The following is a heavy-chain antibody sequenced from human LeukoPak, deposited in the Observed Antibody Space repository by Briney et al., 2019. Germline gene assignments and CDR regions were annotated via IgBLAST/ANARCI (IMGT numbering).Heavy chain of an antibody. CDR3: WFVPAATVLRDS. CDR1: AFPISTYG. CDR2: LGDDGINT. Sequence: TGGSLRLSHAASAFPISTYGMDWVRQAPGKGLEWLAVLGDDGINTHYADSVKGRFTISRDISQNTLYLQMISLRAEDTAVYYCWFVPAATVLRDSWGQGTLVTVSS. J-gene: IGHJ4*02. D-gene: IGHD2-2*01. V-gene: IGHV3-33*01.